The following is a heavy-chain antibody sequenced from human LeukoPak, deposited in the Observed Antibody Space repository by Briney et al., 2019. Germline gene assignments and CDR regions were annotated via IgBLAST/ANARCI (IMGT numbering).Heavy chain of an antibody. CDR3: ATNSDYRFEY. D-gene: IGHD3-22*01. Sequence: PGGSLRPSAAASRLTFCSFWMSWVAQAPGRGLEWVANKEKDGSKKNYVDSVKGRFTISRDNAKNSLFLQMNSLRDEDTAVYYCATNSDYRFEYWGQGTLVTVSS. V-gene: IGHV3-7*01. J-gene: IGHJ4*02. CDR2: KEKDGSKK. CDR1: RLTFCSFW.